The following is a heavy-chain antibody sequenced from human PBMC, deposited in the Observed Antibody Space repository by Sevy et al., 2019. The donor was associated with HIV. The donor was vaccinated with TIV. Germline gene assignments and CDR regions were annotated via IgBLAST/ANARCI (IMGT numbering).Heavy chain of an antibody. Sequence: GGSLRLSCAASGFTFSNYWMSWVRQAPGKGLEWVANIKRDGSEKYYVASVKGRFTISRDNAKTSLYLQMNSLRAEDTAVYYCARDCSSATCLWGLDVWGQGPRSPSP. CDR1: GFTFSNYW. D-gene: IGHD2-2*01. CDR2: IKRDGSEK. V-gene: IGHV3-7*03. CDR3: ARDCSSATCLWGLDV. J-gene: IGHJ6*02.